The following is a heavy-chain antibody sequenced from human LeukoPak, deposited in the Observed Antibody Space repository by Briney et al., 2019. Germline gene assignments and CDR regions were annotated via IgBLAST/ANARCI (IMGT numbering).Heavy chain of an antibody. Sequence: ASVKVSCKASGGTFSSYAITWVRQAPGQGLEWMGGLIPIFGTANYAHKFQGRVTITADELTSTVYMELKSLTSDDTAVYYCAGGYWGSGWSCDLWGRGTLVSVSS. D-gene: IGHD2-21*01. V-gene: IGHV1-69*13. CDR2: LIPIFGTA. J-gene: IGHJ2*01. CDR3: AGGYWGSGWSCDL. CDR1: GGTFSSYA.